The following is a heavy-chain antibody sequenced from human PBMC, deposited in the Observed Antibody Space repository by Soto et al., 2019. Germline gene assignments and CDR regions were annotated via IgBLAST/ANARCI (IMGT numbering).Heavy chain of an antibody. CDR1: GDSISTSSHY. V-gene: IGHV4-39*01. D-gene: IGHD3-10*01. Sequence: SETLSLTCTVSGDSISTSSHYWGWIRQPPGKGLEWIGSIYASGSTYYKPSLESRVTISVDTSKNQLSLKLSSVTAADTAVYYCATSVTMVRGDVWGQGTTVTVSS. CDR3: ATSVTMVRGDV. J-gene: IGHJ6*02. CDR2: IYASGST.